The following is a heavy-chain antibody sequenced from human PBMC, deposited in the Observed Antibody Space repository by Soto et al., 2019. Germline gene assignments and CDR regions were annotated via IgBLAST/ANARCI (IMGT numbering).Heavy chain of an antibody. D-gene: IGHD3-9*01. CDR1: GGTFSSYT. V-gene: IGHV1-69*04. CDR2: IIPILGIA. CDR3: ARDEEEILTGPHAFDI. J-gene: IGHJ3*02. Sequence: VASVKVSCKASGGTFSSYTISWVRQAPGQGLEWMGRIIPILGIANYAQKFQGRVTITADKSTSTAYMELSSLRSEDTAVYYCARDEEEILTGPHAFDIWGQGTMVTVSS.